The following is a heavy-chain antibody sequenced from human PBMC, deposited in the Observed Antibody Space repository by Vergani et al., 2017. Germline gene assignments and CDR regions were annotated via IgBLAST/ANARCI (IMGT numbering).Heavy chain of an antibody. CDR2: VSGSSATP. J-gene: IGHJ4*02. Sequence: EVQLLESGGGLVQPGGSLILYCEASGFSFPGYAMSWVLQAPGKGVEWVLSVSGSSATPYYADSVKGRFISSSDNSKNTLHLQMNSLRADDTAVYYCTKGRGGYKSYFFGYWGQGTLANVSS. D-gene: IGHD5-12*01. CDR3: TKGRGGYKSYFFGY. CDR1: GFSFPGYA. V-gene: IGHV3-23*01.